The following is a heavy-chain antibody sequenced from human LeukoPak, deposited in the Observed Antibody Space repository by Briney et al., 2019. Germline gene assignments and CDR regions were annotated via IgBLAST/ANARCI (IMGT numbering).Heavy chain of an antibody. CDR1: GYTFTSYD. V-gene: IGHV1-8*01. Sequence: GASVKVSCKASGYTFTSYDINWVRQATGQGLEWMGWMNPNSGNTGYAQKLQGRVTMTTDTSTSTAYMELRSLRSDDTAVYYCARDLAAAGTNWFDPWGQGTLVTVSS. CDR2: MNPNSGNT. J-gene: IGHJ5*02. D-gene: IGHD6-13*01. CDR3: ARDLAAAGTNWFDP.